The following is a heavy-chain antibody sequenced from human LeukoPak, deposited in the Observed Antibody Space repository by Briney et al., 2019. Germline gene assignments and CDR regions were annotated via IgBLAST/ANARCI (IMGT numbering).Heavy chain of an antibody. D-gene: IGHD5-24*01. CDR1: GFTFSTYG. CDR3: ARDRLTKRWLRFFGDF. V-gene: IGHV3-30*03. J-gene: IGHJ4*02. CDR2: ISFDGNNE. Sequence: GGSLRLSCAASGFTFSTYGMHWVRQAPGKGLEWVAVISFDGNNEYYADSVKGRFTISRDNSKNTLYLQMNSLRAEDTAVYYCARDRLTKRWLRFFGDFWGQGTLVAVSS.